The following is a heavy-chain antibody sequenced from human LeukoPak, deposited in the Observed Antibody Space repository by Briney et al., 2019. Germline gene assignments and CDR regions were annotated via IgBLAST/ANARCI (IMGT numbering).Heavy chain of an antibody. CDR2: IIPIFGTA. Sequence: ASVKVSCKASGGTFSSYAISWVRQAPGQGLEWMGGIIPIFGTANYAQKFQGRVTITTDESTSTAYMELSSLRSEDTAVYYCASGEDGYNQQPYYYYYYMDVWGKGTTVTVSS. J-gene: IGHJ6*03. V-gene: IGHV1-69*05. CDR3: ASGEDGYNQQPYYYYYYMDV. CDR1: GGTFSSYA. D-gene: IGHD5-24*01.